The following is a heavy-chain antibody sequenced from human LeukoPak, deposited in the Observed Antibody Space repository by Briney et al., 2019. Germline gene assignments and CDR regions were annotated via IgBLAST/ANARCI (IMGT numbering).Heavy chain of an antibody. CDR2: ISYDGSNK. CDR3: AKKSNGLWWQPSTNEYFQH. V-gene: IGHV3-30-3*02. CDR1: GFTFSRYD. D-gene: IGHD4/OR15-4a*01. J-gene: IGHJ1*01. Sequence: GRSLRLSCAASGFTFSRYDMNWVRQAPGKGLEWVAVISYDGSNKYYTDSVKGRFAISRDNSKNTLYLQMNSLRAEDTAVYYCAKKSNGLWWQPSTNEYFQHWGQGTLVTVSS.